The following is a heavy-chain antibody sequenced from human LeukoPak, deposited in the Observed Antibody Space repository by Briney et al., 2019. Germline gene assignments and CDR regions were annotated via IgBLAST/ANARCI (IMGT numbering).Heavy chain of an antibody. V-gene: IGHV3-64*01. CDR1: GFTFSSYA. CDR3: ARGPYGDYPYYYYMDV. D-gene: IGHD4-17*01. CDR2: ISSNGGST. Sequence: GGSLRLSCAASGFTFSSYAMHWVRQAPGKGLEHVSAISSNGGSTYYANSVKGRFTISRDNSKNTLYLQMGSLRAEDMAVYYCARGPYGDYPYYYYMDVWGKGTTVTVSS. J-gene: IGHJ6*03.